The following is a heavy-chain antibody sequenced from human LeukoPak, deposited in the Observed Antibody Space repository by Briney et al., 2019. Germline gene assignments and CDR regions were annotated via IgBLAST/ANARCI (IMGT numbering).Heavy chain of an antibody. CDR3: ARENYHDSSGLK. CDR1: GRTFSSYS. Sequence: GGSLRLSCEASGRTFSSYSMTWVRQAPGKGLEWVSSISSSNGYIHYADSVMGRFTISRDNAKNSLYLQMNSLRAEDTAVYYCARENYHDSSGLKWGQGTLVTVSS. V-gene: IGHV3-21*01. CDR2: ISSSNGYI. J-gene: IGHJ4*02. D-gene: IGHD3-22*01.